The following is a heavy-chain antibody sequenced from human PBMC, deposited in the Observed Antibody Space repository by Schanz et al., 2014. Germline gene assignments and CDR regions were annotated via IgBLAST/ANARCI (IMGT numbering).Heavy chain of an antibody. D-gene: IGHD1-26*01. J-gene: IGHJ5*02. Sequence: VQLVESGGGVVQPGGSLRLSCAASGFTFSSYAMSWVRQAPGKGLEWVSTISDSGSSTYYADSVKGRFTTSRDNSKNTMYLQMNSLRADDTAVYYCAKELYSGSHYGWFDPWGQGTLVTVSS. CDR1: GFTFSSYA. CDR3: AKELYSGSHYGWFDP. V-gene: IGHV3-23*04. CDR2: ISDSGSST.